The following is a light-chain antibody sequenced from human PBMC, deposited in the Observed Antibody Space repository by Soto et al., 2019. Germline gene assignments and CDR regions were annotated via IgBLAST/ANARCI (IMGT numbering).Light chain of an antibody. CDR3: GTWDSSLSAWV. Sequence: QSVLTQPPSVSAAPGQKVTISCSGSSSNIGNNYVSWYQQLPGTAPKLLIYENNKRPSGIPDRFSGSKSGTSATLGITGFQTGDEADYYCGTWDSSLSAWVFGGGTKVTVL. CDR1: SSNIGNNY. V-gene: IGLV1-51*02. J-gene: IGLJ3*02. CDR2: ENN.